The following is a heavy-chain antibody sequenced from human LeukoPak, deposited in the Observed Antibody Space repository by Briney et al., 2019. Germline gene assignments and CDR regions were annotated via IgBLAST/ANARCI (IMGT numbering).Heavy chain of an antibody. J-gene: IGHJ2*01. V-gene: IGHV4-59*01. Sequence: SETLSLTCTVSGVSISSYYWSWIRQPPGKGLEWIGYIYYSGSTNYNPSLKSRVAISVDTSKNQFSLKLSSVTAADTAVYYCAGDGYKTNWYFDLWGRGTLVTVSS. CDR2: IYYSGST. D-gene: IGHD5-24*01. CDR3: AGDGYKTNWYFDL. CDR1: GVSISSYY.